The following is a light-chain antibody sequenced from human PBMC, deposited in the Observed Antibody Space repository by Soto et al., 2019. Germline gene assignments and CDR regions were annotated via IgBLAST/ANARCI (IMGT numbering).Light chain of an antibody. V-gene: IGLV1-44*01. CDR3: AAWDGSLKGVV. CDR2: NNN. Sequence: QSVLTQPPSASGTPGQRVTLSCSGSSSNIGSNTVNWYQQFPGTAPKLLMYNNNQRPSGVPDLVSVSKSGNSASLAISGLQSGDEANDYCAAWDGSLKGVVFGAGTTLTAL. J-gene: IGLJ2*01. CDR1: SSNIGSNT.